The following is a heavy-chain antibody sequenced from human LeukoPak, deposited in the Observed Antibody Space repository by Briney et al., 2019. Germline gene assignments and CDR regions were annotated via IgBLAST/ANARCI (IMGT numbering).Heavy chain of an antibody. CDR1: GGPINFY. D-gene: IGHD3-3*01. V-gene: IGHV4-59*01. J-gene: IGHJ6*04. Sequence: SETLSLTCSVSGGPINFYWSWIRQSPGKGLEWIGCIYPNGSTSYNSSLKSRVTISLDTSKKQLSLMLNSATAADTAVYYCARDVRRALRFNNFYPYFGMDVWGKGTTVIVST. CDR2: IYPNGST. CDR3: ARDVRRALRFNNFYPYFGMDV.